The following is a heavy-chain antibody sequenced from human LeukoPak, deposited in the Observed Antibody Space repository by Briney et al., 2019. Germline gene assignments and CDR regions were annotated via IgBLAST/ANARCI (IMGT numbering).Heavy chain of an antibody. CDR3: AKSIYDSSGYYTGYDAFDI. CDR2: ISSSSSYI. Sequence: GGSLRLSCAASGFTFSSYSMNWVRQAPGKGLEWVSSISSSSSYIYYADSVKGRFTISRDNAKNSLYLQMNSLRAEDTAVYYCAKSIYDSSGYYTGYDAFDIWGQGTMVTVSS. J-gene: IGHJ3*02. V-gene: IGHV3-21*04. D-gene: IGHD3-22*01. CDR1: GFTFSSYS.